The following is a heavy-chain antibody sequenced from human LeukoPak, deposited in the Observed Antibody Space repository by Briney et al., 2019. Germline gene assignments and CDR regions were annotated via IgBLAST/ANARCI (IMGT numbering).Heavy chain of an antibody. CDR2: IRYDGSNK. V-gene: IGHV3-30*02. Sequence: GGSLRLSCAASGFTFSSYGMHWVRQAPGKGLEWVAFIRYDGSNKYYADSVKGRFTISRDNSKNTLYLQMNSLRAEDTAVYYCAKINGYCSSTSCYVVDYWGQGTLVTVSS. CDR1: GFTFSSYG. J-gene: IGHJ4*02. D-gene: IGHD2-2*01. CDR3: AKINGYCSSTSCYVVDY.